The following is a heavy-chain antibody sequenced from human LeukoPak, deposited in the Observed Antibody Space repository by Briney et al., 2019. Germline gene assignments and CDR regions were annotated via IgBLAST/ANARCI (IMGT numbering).Heavy chain of an antibody. J-gene: IGHJ5*02. CDR1: GDSIRTTRYS. Sequence: KPSETLSLTCTVSGDSIRTTRYSWNWIRQPPGKGLEWIGYIYYSGSTNYNPSLKSRVTISVDTSKNQFSLKLSSVTAADTAVYYCARDNYESGPGFDPWGQGTLVTVSS. D-gene: IGHD3-3*01. CDR3: ARDNYESGPGFDP. CDR2: IYYSGST. V-gene: IGHV4-61*01.